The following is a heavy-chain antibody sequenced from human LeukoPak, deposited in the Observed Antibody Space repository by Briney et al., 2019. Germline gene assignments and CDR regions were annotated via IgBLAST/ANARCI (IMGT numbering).Heavy chain of an antibody. CDR1: GYTFTSYG. CDR2: ISAYNGNA. V-gene: IGHV1-18*01. J-gene: IGHJ5*02. D-gene: IGHD6-13*01. Sequence: ASLKVSCKASGYTFTSYGISWVRQAPGQGLEWMGWISAYNGNANYAQKLQGRVTMTTDTSTSTAYMELRSLRSDDTAVYYCARKVIAAAGDNWFDPWGQGTLVTVSS. CDR3: ARKVIAAAGDNWFDP.